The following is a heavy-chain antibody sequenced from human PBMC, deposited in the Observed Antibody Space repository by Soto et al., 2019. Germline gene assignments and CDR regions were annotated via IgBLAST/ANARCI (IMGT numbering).Heavy chain of an antibody. J-gene: IGHJ5*02. CDR3: ARDLKKYYYDSSGLQENWFDP. V-gene: IGHV1-69*13. Sequence: ASVKVSCKASGGTFSSYAISWVRQAPGQGLEWMGGIIPIFGTANYAQKFQGRVTITADESTSTAYMELSSLRSEDTAVYYCARDLKKYYYDSSGLQENWFDPWGQGTLVTVSS. D-gene: IGHD3-22*01. CDR1: GGTFSSYA. CDR2: IIPIFGTA.